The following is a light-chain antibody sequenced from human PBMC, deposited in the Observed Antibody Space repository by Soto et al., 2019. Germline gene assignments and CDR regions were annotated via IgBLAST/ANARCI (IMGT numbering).Light chain of an antibody. Sequence: DIQMTQSPSTLSASVGDRVTITCRASQSISSWLAWYQQKPGKAPKLLIYAASTLQSGVPSRFSGSGSGTDFTLTISSLQPEDFATYYCQQLNSYRSITFGQGTRLEIK. CDR1: QSISSW. CDR2: AAS. CDR3: QQLNSYRSIT. V-gene: IGKV1-5*01. J-gene: IGKJ5*01.